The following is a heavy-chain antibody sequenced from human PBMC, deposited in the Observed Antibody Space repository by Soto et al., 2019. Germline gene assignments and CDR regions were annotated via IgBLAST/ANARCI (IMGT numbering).Heavy chain of an antibody. CDR2: DTSTSVST. CDR3: AKAGGLCGGSSCYPNWFGP. CDR1: GFTFSSHA. D-gene: IGHD6-13*01. J-gene: IGHJ5*02. V-gene: IGHV3-23*01. Sequence: EALLLESGGGLVQPGGSLRLSCAASGFTFSSHAMSWVRQAPGKGLEWVPGDTSTSVSTYYADSVKGRFTDSRDNSTNTLYLQMASLRAEDTAIYYCAKAGGLCGGSSCYPNWFGPWGQGTLVTVSS.